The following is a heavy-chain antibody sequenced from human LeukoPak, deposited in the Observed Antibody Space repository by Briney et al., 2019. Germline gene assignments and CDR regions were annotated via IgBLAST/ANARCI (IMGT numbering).Heavy chain of an antibody. CDR2: IKPDGSER. D-gene: IGHD2-21*01. J-gene: IGHJ3*02. Sequence: PGGSLRLSCAASGFSFSSSWMSWVRQAPGKGLEWVANIKPDGSERYYVDAVKGRLTISRDNAKNSVYLQMKSLRAEDTAVYYCARLSYWVFEIWGQGTMVTVSS. V-gene: IGHV3-7*01. CDR1: GFSFSSSW. CDR3: ARLSYWVFEI.